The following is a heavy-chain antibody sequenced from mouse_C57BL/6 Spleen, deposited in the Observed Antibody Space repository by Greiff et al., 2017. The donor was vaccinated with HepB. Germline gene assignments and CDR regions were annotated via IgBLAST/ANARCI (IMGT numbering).Heavy chain of an antibody. J-gene: IGHJ1*03. CDR3: ARETRWYFDV. D-gene: IGHD3-2*01. CDR1: GFTFSDYG. CDR2: ISSGSSTI. Sequence: EVMLVESGGGLVKPGGSLKLSCAASGFTFSDYGMHWVRQAPEKGLEWVAYISSGSSTIYYADTVKGRFTISRDNAKNTLFLQMTSLRSEDTAMYYCARETRWYFDVWGTGTTVTVSS. V-gene: IGHV5-17*01.